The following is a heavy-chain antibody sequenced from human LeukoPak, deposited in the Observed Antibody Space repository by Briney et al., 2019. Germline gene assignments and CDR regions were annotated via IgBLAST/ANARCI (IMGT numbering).Heavy chain of an antibody. CDR2: IYYSGST. V-gene: IGHV4-59*12. J-gene: IGHJ4*02. CDR3: AREGDGLPDY. CDR1: GGSISSYY. Sequence: SETLSLTCTVSGGSISSYYWSWIRQPPGKGLEWIGYIYYSGSTNYNLSLKSRVTISVDTSKNQFSLKLSSVTAADTAVYYCAREGDGLPDYWGQGTLVTVSS.